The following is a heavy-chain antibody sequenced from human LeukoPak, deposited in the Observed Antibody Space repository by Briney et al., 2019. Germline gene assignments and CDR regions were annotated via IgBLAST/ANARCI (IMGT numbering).Heavy chain of an antibody. Sequence: GGSLRLSCAASGFTFSSYGMHWVRQAPGKGLEWVAVKSYDGSNKYYADSVKGRFTISRDNSKNTLYLQMNSLRAEDTAVYYCAKDMGIAANYFDYWGQGTLVTVSS. CDR3: AKDMGIAANYFDY. D-gene: IGHD6-13*01. V-gene: IGHV3-30*18. CDR1: GFTFSSYG. J-gene: IGHJ4*02. CDR2: KSYDGSNK.